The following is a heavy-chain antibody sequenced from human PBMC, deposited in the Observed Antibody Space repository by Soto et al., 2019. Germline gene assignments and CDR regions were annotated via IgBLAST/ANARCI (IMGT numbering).Heavy chain of an antibody. CDR2: ISGSGGST. CDR1: GFTFSSYA. CDR3: ANDCGDYSYYYYYYMDV. J-gene: IGHJ6*03. D-gene: IGHD4-17*01. Sequence: EVQLLESGGGLVQPGGSLRLSCAASGFTFSSYAMSWVRQAPGKGLEWVSAISGSGGSTYYADSVKGRFTISRDNSKNTLYLQMNSLRAEDTAVYYCANDCGDYSYYYYYYMDVWGKGTTVTVSS. V-gene: IGHV3-23*01.